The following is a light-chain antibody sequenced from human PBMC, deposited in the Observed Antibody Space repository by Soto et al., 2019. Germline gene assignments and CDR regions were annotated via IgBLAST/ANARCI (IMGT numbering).Light chain of an antibody. CDR2: DVT. CDR1: SSDVGAYNS. CDR3: SSYTSSGTPVV. J-gene: IGLJ2*01. Sequence: QSVLTQPASVSGSPGQSITISCTGTSSDVGAYNSVSWYQQHPGKAPKLMIYDVTNRPSGVSNRFSGSKSGNTASLTISGLQAEDEADYYCSSYTSSGTPVVFGGGTKVTVL. V-gene: IGLV2-14*01.